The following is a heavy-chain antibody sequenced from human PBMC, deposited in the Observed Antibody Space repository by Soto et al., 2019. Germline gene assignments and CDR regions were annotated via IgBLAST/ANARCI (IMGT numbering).Heavy chain of an antibody. CDR2: INHSGST. CDR3: ARVGRAYYYDSSGYYPYNWFDP. CDR1: GGSFSGYY. V-gene: IGHV4-34*01. D-gene: IGHD3-22*01. Sequence: PSETLSLTCAVYGGSFSGYYWSWIRQPPGKGLEWIGEINHSGSTNYNPSLKSRVTISVDTSKNQFSLKLSSVTAADTAVYYCARVGRAYYYDSSGYYPYNWFDPWGQGTLVTVSS. J-gene: IGHJ5*02.